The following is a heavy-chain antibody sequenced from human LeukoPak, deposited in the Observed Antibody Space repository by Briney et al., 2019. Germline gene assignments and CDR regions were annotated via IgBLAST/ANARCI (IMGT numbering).Heavy chain of an antibody. J-gene: IGHJ4*02. CDR3: AKVGGDYYYDSSGYYPS. Sequence: SGGSLRLSCAASGFTFSSYAMSWVRQAPGKGMEWVSAISGSGGSTYYADSVKGRFTISRDNSKNTLYLQMNSLRAEDTAVYYCAKVGGDYYYDSSGYYPSWGQGTLVTVSS. CDR1: GFTFSSYA. CDR2: ISGSGGST. V-gene: IGHV3-23*01. D-gene: IGHD3-22*01.